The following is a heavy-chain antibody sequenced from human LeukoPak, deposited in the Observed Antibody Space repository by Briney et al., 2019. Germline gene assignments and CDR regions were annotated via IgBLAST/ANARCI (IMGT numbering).Heavy chain of an antibody. J-gene: IGHJ4*02. CDR3: AKESQRTLSTWIQLWQEFDY. CDR1: GFTFDDYA. Sequence: PGGSLRLSCAASGFTFDDYAMHWVRQAPGKGLEWVSGISWNSGSIGYADSVKGRFTISRDNAKNSLYLQMNSLRAEDTALYYCAKESQRTLSTWIQLWQEFDYWGQGTLVTVSS. CDR2: ISWNSGSI. D-gene: IGHD5-18*01. V-gene: IGHV3-9*01.